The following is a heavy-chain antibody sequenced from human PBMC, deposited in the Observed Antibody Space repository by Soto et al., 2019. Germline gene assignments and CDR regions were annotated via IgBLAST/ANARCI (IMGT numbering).Heavy chain of an antibody. Sequence: ESVGGVVPPGRSLRVSCAASGITFTTYAMHWVRQAPGKGLEWVAVISYDGSNTYYADSVKGRFTISRDNSKNTLNLQMNSLRAEDTAVYYCARDSYGMDVWGQGTTVTVSS. CDR2: ISYDGSNT. J-gene: IGHJ6*02. CDR1: GITFTTYA. CDR3: ARDSYGMDV. V-gene: IGHV3-30-3*01.